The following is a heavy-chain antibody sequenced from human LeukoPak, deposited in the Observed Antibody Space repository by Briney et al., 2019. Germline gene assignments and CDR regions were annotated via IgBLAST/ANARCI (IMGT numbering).Heavy chain of an antibody. Sequence: GGSLRLSCAASGFTFSSYNMNWVRQAPGKGLEWVAVISYDGSNKYYADSVKGRFTISRDNSKNTLYLQMNSLRAEDTAVYYCAKLAGYSSGWYVDYWGQGTLVTVSS. V-gene: IGHV3-30*18. CDR3: AKLAGYSSGWYVDY. CDR2: ISYDGSNK. D-gene: IGHD6-19*01. CDR1: GFTFSSYN. J-gene: IGHJ4*02.